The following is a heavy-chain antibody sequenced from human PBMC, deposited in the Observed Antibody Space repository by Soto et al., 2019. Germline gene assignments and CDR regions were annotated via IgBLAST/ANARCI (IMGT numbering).Heavy chain of an antibody. CDR1: AYTFTGYF. D-gene: IGHD4-17*01. CDR3: ARGSHGDYVGAALGY. CDR2: INPKSGGT. J-gene: IGHJ4*02. V-gene: IGHV1-2*04. Sequence: QVQLVQSGAEVKKPGASVKVSCKASAYTFTGYFVQWVRQAPGQGLEWMGWINPKSGGTNYAQKFQGWVSMTSDTAISTVYMEMNRLRSDDTAGYYCARGSHGDYVGAALGYWGQGTLVTVSS.